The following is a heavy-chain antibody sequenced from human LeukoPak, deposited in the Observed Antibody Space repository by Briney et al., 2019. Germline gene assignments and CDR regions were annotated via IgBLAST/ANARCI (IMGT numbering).Heavy chain of an antibody. CDR2: IIPILGVA. CDR3: ARGPLTGVTLFDY. V-gene: IGHV1-69*04. CDR1: GGTFSSYA. D-gene: IGHD3-10*01. Sequence: ASVKVSCKASGGTFSSYAISWVRQAPGQGLEWMGRIIPILGVANYAQKFQGRVTITADKSTSTAYMELSSLRSEATAVYYCARGPLTGVTLFDYWGQGTLVTVSS. J-gene: IGHJ4*02.